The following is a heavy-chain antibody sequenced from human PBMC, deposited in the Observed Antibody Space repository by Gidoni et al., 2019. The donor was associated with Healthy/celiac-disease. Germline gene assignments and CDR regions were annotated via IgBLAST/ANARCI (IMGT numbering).Heavy chain of an antibody. V-gene: IGHV3-30*18. CDR1: GFTFSSYG. CDR2: ISYDGSNK. J-gene: IGHJ5*02. CDR3: AKGSPQQLVRFELGFDP. D-gene: IGHD6-13*01. Sequence: QVQLVESGGGVVQPGRSLRLSCAASGFTFSSYGMHWVRQAPGQGLGWLAVISYDGSNKYYADSVKGRFTISRDNSKNTLYLQMNSLRAEDTAVYYCAKGSPQQLVRFELGFDPWGQGTLVTVSS.